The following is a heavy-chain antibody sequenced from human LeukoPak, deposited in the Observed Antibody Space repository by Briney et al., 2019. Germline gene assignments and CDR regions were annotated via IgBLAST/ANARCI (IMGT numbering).Heavy chain of an antibody. J-gene: IGHJ6*02. Sequence: GGSLRLSCAASGFTFSSYAMSWVRQAPGKGLEWVSAISGSGGSTYYADSVKGRFTISRDNSKNTLYLQMNSLRAEDTAVYYCAKDIGDPLYYYYYGMDVWAKGPRSPSP. CDR1: GFTFSSYA. V-gene: IGHV3-23*01. CDR3: AKDIGDPLYYYYYGMDV. CDR2: ISGSGGST. D-gene: IGHD4-17*01.